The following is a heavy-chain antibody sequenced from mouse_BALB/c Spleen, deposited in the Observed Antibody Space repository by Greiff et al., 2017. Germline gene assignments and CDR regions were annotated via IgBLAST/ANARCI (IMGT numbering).Heavy chain of an antibody. CDR1: GYAFTNYL. CDR3: ARNGNYGLFDY. V-gene: IGHV1-54*01. CDR2: INPGSGGT. D-gene: IGHD2-1*01. J-gene: IGHJ2*01. Sequence: QVQLQQSGAELVRPGTSVKISCKASGYAFTNYLIEWVKQRPGQGLEWIGVINPGSGGTNYNETFKGMATLTADKSSSTAYMQLSSLTSDDSAVYFCARNGNYGLFDYWGQGTTLTVSS.